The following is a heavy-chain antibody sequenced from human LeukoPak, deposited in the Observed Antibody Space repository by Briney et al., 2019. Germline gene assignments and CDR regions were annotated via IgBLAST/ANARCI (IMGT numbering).Heavy chain of an antibody. D-gene: IGHD1-26*01. Sequence: PGGSLRLLCAASGFTVSSNYMSWVRPAPGKGLEWVSIIHSGGSTYYADSVKGRFTISRDNSKNTLYLQMNSLRAEDTAVYYCTRANSATLPGVGPWGQGTLVTVSS. CDR2: IHSGGST. CDR1: GFTVSSNY. CDR3: TRANSATLPGVGP. J-gene: IGHJ5*02. V-gene: IGHV3-53*01.